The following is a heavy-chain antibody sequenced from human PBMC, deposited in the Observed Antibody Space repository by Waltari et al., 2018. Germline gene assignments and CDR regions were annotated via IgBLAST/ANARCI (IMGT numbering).Heavy chain of an antibody. CDR2: INAGNGNT. CDR1: GYTFTRYA. CDR3: ARTPYCSGGSCYWFDY. J-gene: IGHJ4*02. V-gene: IGHV1-3*01. D-gene: IGHD2-15*01. Sequence: QVQLVQSGAEVKKPGASVKVSCKASGYTFTRYAMHWVRQAPGQRLEWMGWINAGNGNTKYSQKFQGRVTITRDTSASTAYMELSSLRSEDTAVYYCARTPYCSGGSCYWFDYCGQGTLVTVSS.